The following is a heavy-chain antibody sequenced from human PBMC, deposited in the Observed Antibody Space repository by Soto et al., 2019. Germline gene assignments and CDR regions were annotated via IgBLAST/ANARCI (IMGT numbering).Heavy chain of an antibody. CDR2: ISGSGGST. D-gene: IGHD3-22*01. CDR3: AKVVDYYDSSGYYYGAPRLDY. V-gene: IGHV3-23*01. J-gene: IGHJ4*02. CDR1: GFTFSSYA. Sequence: GGSLRLSCAASGFTFSSYAMSWVRQAPGKGLEWVSAISGSGGSTYYADSVKGRFTISRDNSKHTLYLQMNSLRAEDTAVYYCAKVVDYYDSSGYYYGAPRLDYWGQGTLVTVSS.